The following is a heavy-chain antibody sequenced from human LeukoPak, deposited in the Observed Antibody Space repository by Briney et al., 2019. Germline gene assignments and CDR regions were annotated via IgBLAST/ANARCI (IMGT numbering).Heavy chain of an antibody. D-gene: IGHD5-24*01. V-gene: IGHV4-4*02. CDR3: ARDGYNSIDY. CDR2: INHSGST. Sequence: SGTLSLTCTVSGDSINSLDLWSWVRQPPGKGLEWIGEINHSGSTNYNPSLKSRVTISVDTSKNQFSLKLSSVTAADTAVYYCARDGYNSIDYWGQGTLVTVSS. CDR1: GDSINSLDL. J-gene: IGHJ4*02.